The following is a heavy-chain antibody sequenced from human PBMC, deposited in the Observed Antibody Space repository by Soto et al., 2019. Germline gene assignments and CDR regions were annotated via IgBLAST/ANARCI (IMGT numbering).Heavy chain of an antibody. J-gene: IGHJ4*02. D-gene: IGHD3-3*01. CDR1: GGSITDSIYY. CDR3: ARQRVSGDYDS. V-gene: IGHV4-39*01. CDR2: INFNEIT. Sequence: QLQLQESGPGLVKPSETLSLTCNVSGGSITDSIYYWGWIRQPPGKGLEWIGNINFNEITYSSPSIKSRVTISIDTSKNRFSLKVNSVTAADTAVYHCARQRVSGDYDSWGQGTLVTVSS.